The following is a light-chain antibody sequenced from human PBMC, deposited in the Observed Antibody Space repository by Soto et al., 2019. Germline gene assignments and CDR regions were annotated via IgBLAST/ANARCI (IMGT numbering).Light chain of an antibody. J-gene: IGKJ1*01. CDR1: QRVSSSF. CDR2: GAS. CDR3: QQYVSSPWA. Sequence: EIVLAQSPGTLSLSPWESATLSCRASQRVSSSFLAWYQQKAGQAPRPLIYGASRRATGIPDRFSGSGSGTDFTLTISRLEPEDFAVYYCQQYVSSPWAFGQGTKVDIK. V-gene: IGKV3-20*01.